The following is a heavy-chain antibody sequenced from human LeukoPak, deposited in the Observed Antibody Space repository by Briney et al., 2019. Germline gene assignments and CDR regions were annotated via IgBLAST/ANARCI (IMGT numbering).Heavy chain of an antibody. V-gene: IGHV4-4*07. Sequence: SETLSLTCTVSGGAMSNYYWTWIRQPAGKGLEWIGRIYTSGNTNYNPSLESRVTISVDTSKNQFSLKLSSVTAADTAVYYCAREGDFRNFDYWGQGTLVTVSS. CDR2: IYTSGNT. D-gene: IGHD2-21*02. J-gene: IGHJ4*02. CDR3: AREGDFRNFDY. CDR1: GGAMSNYY.